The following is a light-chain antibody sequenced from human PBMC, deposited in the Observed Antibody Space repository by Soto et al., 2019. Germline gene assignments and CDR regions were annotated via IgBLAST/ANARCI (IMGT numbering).Light chain of an antibody. CDR1: QSINIY. CDR3: QQSYRSPYT. CDR2: GAS. J-gene: IGKJ2*01. V-gene: IGKV1-39*01. Sequence: IQMTQSPSSLSASVGDRVTVTCRASQSINIYLNWYQQKPGKAPMLLIYGASSLQSGVPSRFSGGGSRTDFTLTISSQQPEDFATYYCQQSYRSPYTFGQGTKLEIK.